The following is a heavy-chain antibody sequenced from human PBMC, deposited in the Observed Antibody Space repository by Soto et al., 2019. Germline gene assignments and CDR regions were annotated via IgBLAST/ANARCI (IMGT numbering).Heavy chain of an antibody. D-gene: IGHD6-13*01. CDR1: GFTFSNYE. Sequence: GGSLRLSCAASGFTFSNYEINWVRQAPGKGLEWVSYIHSTGNFIHYADSVKGRFTISRDDAKNSVYLQMNSLRAEDTALYYCARGDIPADGPFDYWGPGILVTVSS. CDR2: IHSTGNFI. J-gene: IGHJ4*02. V-gene: IGHV3-48*03. CDR3: ARGDIPADGPFDY.